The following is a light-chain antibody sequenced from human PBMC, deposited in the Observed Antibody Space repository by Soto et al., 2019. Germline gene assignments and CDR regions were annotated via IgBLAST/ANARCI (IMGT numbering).Light chain of an antibody. J-gene: IGKJ1*01. CDR1: QSISSSY. CDR2: GPS. Sequence: EIVLTQSPGTLSLSRGERATLSCRASQSISSSYLAWYQQKPGQAPRLLIYGPSSRATGIPDRFSGSGSGTDFTLTINRLEPEDFAVYYCQQYDSSPRTFGQGTKVDIK. CDR3: QQYDSSPRT. V-gene: IGKV3-20*01.